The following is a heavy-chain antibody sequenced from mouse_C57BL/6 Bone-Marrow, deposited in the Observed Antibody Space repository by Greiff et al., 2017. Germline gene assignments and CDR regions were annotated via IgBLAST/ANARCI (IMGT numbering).Heavy chain of an antibody. J-gene: IGHJ3*01. CDR3: AREGDGYYD. D-gene: IGHD2-3*01. CDR2: INPNNGGT. V-gene: IGHV1-26*01. CDR1: GYTFTDYY. Sequence: VQLQQSGPELVKPGASVKISCKASGYTFTDYYMNWVKQSHGKSLEWIGDINPNNGGTSYNQKFKGKATLTVDKSSSTAYMELRSLTSEDSAVYYCAREGDGYYDWGQGTLVTVSA.